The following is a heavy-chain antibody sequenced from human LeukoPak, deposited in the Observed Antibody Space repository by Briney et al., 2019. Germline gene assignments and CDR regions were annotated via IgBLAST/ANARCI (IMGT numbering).Heavy chain of an antibody. V-gene: IGHV1-2*02. CDR1: GYTFTGYY. CDR2: INPNSGGT. CDR3: ARDRSRPPETDMTD. J-gene: IGHJ4*02. Sequence: ASVNVSCKASGYTFTGYYMHWVRQAPGQGLEWMGWINPNSGGTNYAQKFQGRVTMTRDTSISTAYMELSRLRSDDTAVYYCARDRSRPPETDMTDWGQGTLVTVSS. D-gene: IGHD1-26*01.